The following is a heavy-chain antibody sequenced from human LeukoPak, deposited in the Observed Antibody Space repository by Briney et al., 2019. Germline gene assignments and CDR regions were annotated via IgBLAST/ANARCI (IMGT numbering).Heavy chain of an antibody. CDR1: GGSISSYY. D-gene: IGHD3-16*02. J-gene: IGHJ5*02. CDR3: ARLRSYDYVWGSYRRDNWFDP. CDR2: IYYSGST. Sequence: PSETLSLTCTVSGGSISSYYWSWIRQPPGKGLEWIGYIYYSGSTNYNPSLKSRVTISVDTSKNQFSLKLSSVTAADTAVYYCARLRSYDYVWGSYRRDNWFDPWGQGTLVTVSS. V-gene: IGHV4-59*12.